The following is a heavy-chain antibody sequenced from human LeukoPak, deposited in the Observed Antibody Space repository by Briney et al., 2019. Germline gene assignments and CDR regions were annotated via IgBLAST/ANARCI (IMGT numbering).Heavy chain of an antibody. Sequence: PGRSLRLSCAASGFTFSSYAMHWVRQAPGKGLEWVAVISYDGSNKYYADSVKGRFTISRDNSKNTLYLQMNSLRAEDTAVYYCAKDIRRLAVAGDYWGQGTLVTVSS. J-gene: IGHJ4*02. V-gene: IGHV3-30*04. CDR2: ISYDGSNK. CDR3: AKDIRRLAVAGDY. CDR1: GFTFSSYA. D-gene: IGHD6-19*01.